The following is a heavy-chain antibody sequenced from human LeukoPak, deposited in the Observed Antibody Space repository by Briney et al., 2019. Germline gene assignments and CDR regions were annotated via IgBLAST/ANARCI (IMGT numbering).Heavy chain of an antibody. J-gene: IGHJ4*02. D-gene: IGHD6-6*01. V-gene: IGHV4-34*01. CDR3: ARNFGIAVRRRFFDY. CDR1: GGSFSGYY. Sequence: SEALSLTCAGYGGSFSGYYWSLIRQHPRKGPEWIGEINHSGSTNYNPSLKSRVTISVATSKSQFSLKLSSVTAADTAVYYCARNFGIAVRRRFFDYWGQGTLVTVSS. CDR2: INHSGST.